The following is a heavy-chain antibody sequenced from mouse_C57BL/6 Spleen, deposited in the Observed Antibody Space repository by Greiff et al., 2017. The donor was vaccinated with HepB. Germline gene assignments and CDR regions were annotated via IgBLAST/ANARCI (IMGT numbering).Heavy chain of an antibody. V-gene: IGHV1-4*01. CDR2: INPSSGYT. D-gene: IGHD2-4*01. J-gene: IGHJ2*01. CDR3: ARCDYPFDY. CDR1: GYTFTSYT. Sequence: QVQLKESGAELARPGASVKMSCKASGYTFTSYTMHWVKQRPGQGLEWIGYINPSSGYTKYNQKFKDKATLTADKSSSTAYMQLSSLTSEDSAVYYCARCDYPFDYWGQGTTLTVSS.